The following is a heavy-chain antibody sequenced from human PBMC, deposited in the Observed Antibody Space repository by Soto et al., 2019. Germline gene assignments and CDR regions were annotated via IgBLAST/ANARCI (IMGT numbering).Heavy chain of an antibody. V-gene: IGHV3-23*01. J-gene: IGHJ4*02. CDR3: AKVRIVVVITQEFDY. Sequence: GGSLRLSCAASGFTFGSYAMSWVRQAPGKGLEWVSAISGSGGSTYYADSVKGRFTISRDNSKNTLYLQMNSLRAEDTAVYYCAKVRIVVVITQEFDYWGQGTLVTVSS. D-gene: IGHD3-22*01. CDR1: GFTFGSYA. CDR2: ISGSGGST.